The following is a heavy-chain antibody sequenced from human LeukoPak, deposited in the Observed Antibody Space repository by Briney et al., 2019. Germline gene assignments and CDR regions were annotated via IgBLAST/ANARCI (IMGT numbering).Heavy chain of an antibody. J-gene: IGHJ6*03. CDR2: IKEDGTEK. D-gene: IGHD3-10*01. Sequence: PGGSLRLSCKVSGFTFFRHSMSWVRQAPGKGLEWVAKIKEDGTEKWYVDSVKGRFTISRDNAKNTLFLQMNRLRADDTSIYYCVRESGDYGSADMAGFYYYMDVWAKGTTVTVSS. V-gene: IGHV3-7*01. CDR1: GFTFFRHS. CDR3: VRESGDYGSADMAGFYYYMDV.